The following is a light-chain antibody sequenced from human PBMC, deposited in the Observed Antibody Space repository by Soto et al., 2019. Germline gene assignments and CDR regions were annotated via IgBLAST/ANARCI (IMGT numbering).Light chain of an antibody. Sequence: EIVLTQSPGTLSLSPGERATLSCRASQSVTSNYFAWFQQKPGQAPRLLIFGMSDRAPGIPDRFSASGSGTDFTLTISRLEPEDFAVYYCLQYGDSPRTFGQGTKVDIK. CDR3: LQYGDSPRT. CDR1: QSVTSNY. CDR2: GMS. V-gene: IGKV3-20*01. J-gene: IGKJ1*01.